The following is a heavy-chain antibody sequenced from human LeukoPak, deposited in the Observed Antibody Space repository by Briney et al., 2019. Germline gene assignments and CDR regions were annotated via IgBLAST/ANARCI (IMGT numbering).Heavy chain of an antibody. Sequence: GGSLRLSCAASGFTFSSYWMHWVRQAPGKGLVWVSRINNDGSSTSYADSVKGRFTISRDNAKNTLYLQMNSLRAEDTAVYYCARSGMLDYWGQGTLVTVSS. CDR3: ARSGMLDY. CDR2: INNDGSST. V-gene: IGHV3-74*01. CDR1: GFTFSSYW. J-gene: IGHJ4*02. D-gene: IGHD1-26*01.